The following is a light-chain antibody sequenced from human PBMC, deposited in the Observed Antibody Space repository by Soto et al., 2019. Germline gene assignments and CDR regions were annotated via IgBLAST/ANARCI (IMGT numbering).Light chain of an antibody. CDR2: EAY. V-gene: IGLV2-23*01. CDR3: CSNAVGTTYV. Sequence: QPARTQPASVSVSPGQSITISGTGTSTDVGSHKLVSWYQQYPGNAPKLIIFEAYKRPSGVSNRFSGSKSGSTASLTISGLQAEEQADYYCCSNAVGTTYVFGTGTKVTXL. J-gene: IGLJ1*01. CDR1: STDVGSHKL.